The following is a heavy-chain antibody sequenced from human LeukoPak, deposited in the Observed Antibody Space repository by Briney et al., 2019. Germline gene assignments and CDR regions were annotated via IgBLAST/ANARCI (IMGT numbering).Heavy chain of an antibody. CDR2: IYYSGST. CDR1: GGSISSGGYY. CDR3: ARTLYSSSWYYWYFDL. V-gene: IGHV4-31*03. Sequence: SQTLSLTCTVSGGSISSGGYYWNWIRQHPGKGLEWIVYIYYSGSTYYNPSLKSRVTISVDTSKNQFSLKLSSVTAADTAVYYCARTLYSSSWYYWYFDLWGRGTLVTVSS. J-gene: IGHJ2*01. D-gene: IGHD6-13*01.